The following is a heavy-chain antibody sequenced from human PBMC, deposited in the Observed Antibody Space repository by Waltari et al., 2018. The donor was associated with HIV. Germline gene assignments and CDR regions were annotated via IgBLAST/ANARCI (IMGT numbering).Heavy chain of an antibody. J-gene: IGHJ3*02. D-gene: IGHD2-21*01. CDR2: FDPEDGET. CDR1: GYPLTEVS. CDR3: ATSRLLGALDAFDI. Sequence: QVQLVQSGAEVKKPGASVKVSCKVSGYPLTEVSMPWVRPAPGKGLEWMGGFDPEDGETIYAQKFQGRVTMTEDTSTDTAYMELSSLRSEDTAVYYCATSRLLGALDAFDIWGQGTMVTVSS. V-gene: IGHV1-24*01.